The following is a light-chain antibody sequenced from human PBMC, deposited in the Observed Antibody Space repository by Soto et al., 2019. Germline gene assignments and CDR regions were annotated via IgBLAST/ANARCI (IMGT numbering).Light chain of an antibody. V-gene: IGKV2-28*01. Sequence: EIVMPQYPLTLPVTPGEPASISCRSSQILLNNNTYNYLDWYVQKPGQSPQLLIYFGSNRAPGVPDRFSGSGSGTDFTLKINRVEAEDVGTYYCMQALQSLTFGQGTRLEIK. CDR2: FGS. J-gene: IGKJ5*01. CDR1: QILLNNNTYNY. CDR3: MQALQSLT.